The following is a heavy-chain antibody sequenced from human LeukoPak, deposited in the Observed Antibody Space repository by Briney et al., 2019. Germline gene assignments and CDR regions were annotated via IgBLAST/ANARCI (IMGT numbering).Heavy chain of an antibody. CDR3: ARDRDTSSWYVVPFDY. J-gene: IGHJ4*01. V-gene: IGHV3-23*01. CDR2: ISGSGGST. CDR1: GFTFSSYA. Sequence: GGSLRLSCAASGFTFSSYAMSWVRQAPGKGLEWVSAISGSGGSTYYADSVKGRFTISRDNAKNSLYLQMNSLRDEDTAVYYCARDRDTSSWYVVPFDYWGQGTLVTVSS. D-gene: IGHD6-13*01.